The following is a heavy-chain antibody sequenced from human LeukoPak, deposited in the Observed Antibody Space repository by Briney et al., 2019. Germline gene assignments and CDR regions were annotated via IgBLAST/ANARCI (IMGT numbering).Heavy chain of an antibody. CDR2: ISGSGGSSGRT. CDR3: ARDDRHYYYEKAMDV. V-gene: IGHV3-23*01. J-gene: IGHJ6*03. D-gene: IGHD3-22*01. Sequence: GGSLRLSCAASGFTFSSYAMSWVRQAPGKGLEWVSGISGSGGSSGRTYYADSVKGRFTMSRDSSKNTLNLQMNSLRAEDTAVYYCARDDRHYYYEKAMDVWGKGTTVTVSS. CDR1: GFTFSSYA.